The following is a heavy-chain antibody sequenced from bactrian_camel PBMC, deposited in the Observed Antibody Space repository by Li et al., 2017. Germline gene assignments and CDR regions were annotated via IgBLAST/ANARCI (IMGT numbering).Heavy chain of an antibody. Sequence: VQPGGSLRLSCAASGFTFSSRDMSWVRQVPGKGLEWVSSISSGGTYTYYADSVKGRFTISRDNAKNTLYLQMNSLKPEDTALYYCAADEDLYGVRVGGYWGHGTQVTVS. V-gene: IGHV3S29*01. CDR1: GFTFSSRD. J-gene: IGHJ6*01. CDR3: AADEDLYGVRVGGY. D-gene: IGHD5*01. CDR2: ISSGGTYT.